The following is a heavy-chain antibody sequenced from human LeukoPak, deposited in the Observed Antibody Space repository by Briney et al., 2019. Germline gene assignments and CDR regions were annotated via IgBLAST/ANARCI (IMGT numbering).Heavy chain of an antibody. Sequence: SETLSLTCTVSGGSISSYYWSWIRQPPGKGLEWIGYIYYSGSTNYNPSLKSRVTISVDTSKNQFSLKLSSVTAADTAVYYCARAGGGRGSSWFYWGQGTLVTVSS. D-gene: IGHD6-13*01. CDR2: IYYSGST. V-gene: IGHV4-59*01. CDR3: ARAGGGRGSSWFY. J-gene: IGHJ4*02. CDR1: GGSISSYY.